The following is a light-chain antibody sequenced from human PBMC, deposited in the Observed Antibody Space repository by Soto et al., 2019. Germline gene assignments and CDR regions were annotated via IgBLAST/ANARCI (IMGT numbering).Light chain of an antibody. CDR3: LQHYVTPTWT. Sequence: DIVLTQSPDSLAVSLGERATINCKSSQSVLDSSNNDNYLAWYQHKSGQPPKLLIYWASTRESGVPDRFSGSGSGTDFTLTISSLQAEDVAVYYCLQHYVTPTWTFGQGTKVEIK. CDR2: WAS. CDR1: QSVLDSSNNDNY. V-gene: IGKV4-1*01. J-gene: IGKJ1*01.